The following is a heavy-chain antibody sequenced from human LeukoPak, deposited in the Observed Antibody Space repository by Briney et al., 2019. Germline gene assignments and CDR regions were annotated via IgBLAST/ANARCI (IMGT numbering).Heavy chain of an antibody. CDR3: ARVLSSGYSPFDY. Sequence: PGGSLRLSCAASGFTFSDYYMTWLRQAPGKGLEWVSHITSTGATIYYADSVKGRFTIARDNAKNSLSLQMNSLRAEDTAVYFCARVLSSGYSPFDYWGRGILVTVSS. CDR2: ITSTGATI. J-gene: IGHJ4*02. D-gene: IGHD3-22*01. CDR1: GFTFSDYY. V-gene: IGHV3-11*01.